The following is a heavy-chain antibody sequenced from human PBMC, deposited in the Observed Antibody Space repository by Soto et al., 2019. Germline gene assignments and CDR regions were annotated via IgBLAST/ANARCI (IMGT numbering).Heavy chain of an antibody. CDR2: ISSYNGDT. Sequence: QVQLVQSGAEVKKPGASVKVSCKASGYTFTRSGISWVRQAPGQGPEWMGWISSYNGDTNYAQTFQGRVTMTTDTSTSTAYMELRSLRSADTAVYDCAREGVAPYYYYGMDVWGQGTPVTVSS. CDR3: AREGVAPYYYYGMDV. CDR1: GYTFTRSG. V-gene: IGHV1-18*01. J-gene: IGHJ6*02. D-gene: IGHD5-12*01.